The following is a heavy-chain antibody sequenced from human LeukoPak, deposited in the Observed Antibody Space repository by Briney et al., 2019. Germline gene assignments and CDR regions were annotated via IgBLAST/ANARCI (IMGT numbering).Heavy chain of an antibody. Sequence: SSETLSLTCAVYGGSFSGYYWSWIRQPPGKGLEWIGEINHSGSTNYNPSLKSRVTISVDRSKNQFSLKLSSVTAADTAVYYCARGRSGYYPTGYYYYGMDVWGQGTTVTVSS. CDR3: ARGRSGYYPTGYYYYGMDV. D-gene: IGHD3-3*01. CDR2: INHSGST. V-gene: IGHV4-34*01. J-gene: IGHJ6*02. CDR1: GGSFSGYY.